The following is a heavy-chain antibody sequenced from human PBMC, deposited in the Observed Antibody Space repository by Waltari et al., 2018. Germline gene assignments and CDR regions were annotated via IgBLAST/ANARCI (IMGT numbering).Heavy chain of an antibody. J-gene: IGHJ4*02. CDR1: SGALSSRGYY. D-gene: IGHD1-7*01. V-gene: IGHV4-39*07. CDR3: AKVWKNYRTDY. CDR2: IYYSGNT. Sequence: QLQLQESGPGLVKPSETLSLTCTVSSGALSSRGYYWGWIRQPPGKGLEWMGGIYYSGNTYYNPSLKNRVTISVDTSKNQFSLKVTSVTAADTAVYYCAKVWKNYRTDYWGQGTLVTVSS.